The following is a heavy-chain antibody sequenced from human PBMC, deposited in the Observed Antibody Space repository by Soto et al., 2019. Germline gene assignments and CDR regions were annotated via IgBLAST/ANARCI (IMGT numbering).Heavy chain of an antibody. CDR2: ISAYNGNT. CDR1: GYTFTSYG. CDR3: ARDGGYCSSTSCYGPHDAFDI. D-gene: IGHD2-2*01. J-gene: IGHJ3*02. V-gene: IGHV1-18*01. Sequence: ASVKVSCKASGYTFTSYGISWVRQAPGQGLEWMGWISAYNGNTNYAQKIQGRVTMTTDTSASTAYMELRSLRSNDTAVYYCARDGGYCSSTSCYGPHDAFDIWGQGTMVTVSS.